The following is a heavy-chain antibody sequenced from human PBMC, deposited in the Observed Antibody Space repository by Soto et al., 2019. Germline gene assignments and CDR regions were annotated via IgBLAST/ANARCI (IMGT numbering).Heavy chain of an antibody. CDR1: GYTFTSPH. Sequence: ASGYTFTSPHISRVRHAPRQWLEWMGWISAYNGNTNYAQKLQGRVTMTTDTSTSTAYMELRSLRSDDTAVYYCARDEIFGVVIGGTPVDYWGQGTLVIVTP. CDR2: ISAYNGNT. V-gene: IGHV1-18*01. J-gene: IGHJ4*02. D-gene: IGHD3-3*01. CDR3: ARDEIFGVVIGGTPVDY.